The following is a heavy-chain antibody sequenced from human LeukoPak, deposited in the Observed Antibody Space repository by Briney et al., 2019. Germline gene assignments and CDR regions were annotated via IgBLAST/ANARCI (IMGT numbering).Heavy chain of an antibody. J-gene: IGHJ5*02. CDR2: IIPIFGTA. CDR3: ARGQRYDFWSGYYEWFDP. CDR1: GGTFSGYA. D-gene: IGHD3-3*01. Sequence: EASVKVSCKASGGTFSGYAISWVRQAPGQGLEWMGGIIPIFGTANYAQKFQGRVTITADESTSTAYMELSSLRSEDTAMYYCARGQRYDFWSGYYEWFDPWGQGTLVTVSS. V-gene: IGHV1-69*13.